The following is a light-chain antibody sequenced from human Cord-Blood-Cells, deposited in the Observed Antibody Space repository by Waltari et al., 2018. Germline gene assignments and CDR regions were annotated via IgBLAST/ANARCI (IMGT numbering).Light chain of an antibody. V-gene: IGKV3-11*01. CDR2: DAS. J-gene: IGKJ5*01. Sequence: EIVLTQSPATLSLSPGEIATLSFRASQRVSSYLAWDQQKPGQAPRLLSYDASNRATGIPARFSGSGSGTDFTLTIISLEPVDFAVYYCQQRSNWPPVTFGQGRRLEIK. CDR1: QRVSSY. CDR3: QQRSNWPPVT.